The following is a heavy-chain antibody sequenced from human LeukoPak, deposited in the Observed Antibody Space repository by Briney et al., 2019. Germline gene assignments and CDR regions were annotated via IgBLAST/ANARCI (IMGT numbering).Heavy chain of an antibody. D-gene: IGHD3-22*01. Sequence: ASVKVSCKASGYTFTSYDTNWVRQATGQGLEWMGWMNPNSGNTGYAQKFQGRVTMTRNTSISTAYMELSSLRSEDTAVYYCARLNYYDSSGYYYGYRYWGQGTLVTVSS. V-gene: IGHV1-8*01. CDR3: ARLNYYDSSGYYYGYRY. J-gene: IGHJ4*02. CDR2: MNPNSGNT. CDR1: GYTFTSYD.